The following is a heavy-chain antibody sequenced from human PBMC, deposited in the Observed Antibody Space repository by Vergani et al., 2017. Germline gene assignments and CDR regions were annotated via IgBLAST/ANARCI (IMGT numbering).Heavy chain of an antibody. CDR2: ISASGNA. V-gene: IGHV4-61*02. CDR1: GGSISAGYYF. D-gene: IGHD2-15*01. CDR3: ARRSGGYYSGGKVHPLRTAFGV. Sequence: QVQLQASCPGRVKPSQTLSLTCTMSGGSISAGYYFWSWIRQPAGKGLEWLGHISASGNASHSPSLKTRVSMSVDTSKNQFSLTVTSVTAADTAIYFCARRSGGYYSGGKVHPLRTAFGVWGHGTVVTVSS. J-gene: IGHJ3*01.